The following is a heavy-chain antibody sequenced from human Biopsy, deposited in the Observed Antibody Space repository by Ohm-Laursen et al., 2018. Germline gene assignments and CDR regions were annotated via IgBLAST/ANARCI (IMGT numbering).Heavy chain of an antibody. CDR1: GGSISGYH. V-gene: IGHV4-59*01. CDR3: ARMPHFDY. Sequence: SQTLSLTWAVSGGSISGYHWSWIRKSPGKGLEWLAYISYTGGITSNPSLNGRATMSLDTSKNQFSPRLIYVTAADAAVYYCARMPHFDYWGQGILVTVSS. J-gene: IGHJ4*02. CDR2: ISYTGGI. D-gene: IGHD2-2*01.